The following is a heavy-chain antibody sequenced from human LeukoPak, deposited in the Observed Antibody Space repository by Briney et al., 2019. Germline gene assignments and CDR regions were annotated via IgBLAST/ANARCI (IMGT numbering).Heavy chain of an antibody. V-gene: IGHV1-69*06. D-gene: IGHD1-26*01. Sequence: SVKVSCKASGGTFSSYAISWVRQAPGQGLEWMGGIIPIFGTANYAQKFQGRVTITADKSTSTAYMELSSLRSEDTAVYYCALDAWELGAGSFDYWGQGTLVTVSS. CDR3: ALDAWELGAGSFDY. J-gene: IGHJ4*02. CDR2: IIPIFGTA. CDR1: GGTFSSYA.